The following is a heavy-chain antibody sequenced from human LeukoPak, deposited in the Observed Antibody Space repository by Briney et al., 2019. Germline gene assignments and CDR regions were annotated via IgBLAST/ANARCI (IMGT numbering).Heavy chain of an antibody. CDR3: ARESGYYYDTSGYTFDY. J-gene: IGHJ4*02. CDR1: GGSSYNYY. D-gene: IGHD3-22*01. Sequence: SETLSLTCTVSGGSSYNYYWSCIRHSAGKGVEWIGRIYTSGSTNYNPSLKSRVSMSVDTSKNQFSLRLRSVTAADTAVYYCARESGYYYDTSGYTFDYWGQGILVTVSS. V-gene: IGHV4-4*07. CDR2: IYTSGST.